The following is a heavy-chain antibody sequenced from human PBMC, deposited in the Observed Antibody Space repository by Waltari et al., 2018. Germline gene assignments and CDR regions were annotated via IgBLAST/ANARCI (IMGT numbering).Heavy chain of an antibody. D-gene: IGHD4-17*01. CDR2: VEPEDGET. CDR1: GYTLTELS. CDR3: ATHSEPYGGKLYDY. Sequence: QVQLVQSGAEVKKPGASVKVSCKVSGYTLTELSMHWVRQAPGKGLEWMGGVEPEDGETIYAQKFQGRGTMTEDTSTDTAYMELSSLRSEDTAVYYCATHSEPYGGKLYDYWGQGTLVTVSS. V-gene: IGHV1-24*01. J-gene: IGHJ4*02.